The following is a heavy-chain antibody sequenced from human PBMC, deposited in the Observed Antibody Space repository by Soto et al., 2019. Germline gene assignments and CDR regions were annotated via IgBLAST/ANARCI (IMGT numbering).Heavy chain of an antibody. D-gene: IGHD6-6*01. V-gene: IGHV3-30-3*01. Sequence: QVQLVESGGGVVQPGRSLRLSCAASGFTFSSYAMHWVRQAPGKGLEWVAVISYDGSNKYYADSVKGRFTISRDNSKNTLYLKMKRLRAEDTAVYYCARDRVAARAGFRYGLYYYYGMDVWGQGTTFTVSS. CDR3: ARDRVAARAGFRYGLYYYYGMDV. CDR2: ISYDGSNK. CDR1: GFTFSSYA. J-gene: IGHJ6*02.